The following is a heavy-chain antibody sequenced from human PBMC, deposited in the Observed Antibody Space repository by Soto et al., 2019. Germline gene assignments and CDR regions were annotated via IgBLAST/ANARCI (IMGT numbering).Heavy chain of an antibody. D-gene: IGHD3-16*01. J-gene: IGHJ6*03. CDR2: ISGSGRTT. V-gene: IGHV3-23*01. CDR3: AKFRGPSYSYYYMDV. Sequence: EVQLLESGGGLVQPGGSLRLSCAASGFTFGTYAMKWLRQAPGRGLECVSFISGSGRTTYYADSVKGRFTVSRDNSKNTMYLQMNSLRAEDTALYYCAKFRGPSYSYYYMDVWGKGTTGTVSS. CDR1: GFTFGTYA.